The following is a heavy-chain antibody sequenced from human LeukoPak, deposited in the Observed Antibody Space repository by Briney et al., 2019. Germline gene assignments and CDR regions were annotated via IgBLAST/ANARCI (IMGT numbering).Heavy chain of an antibody. V-gene: IGHV3-23*01. D-gene: IGHD3-22*01. J-gene: IGHJ4*02. CDR1: GFTFSSYA. Sequence: GGSLRLSCAASGFTFSSYAMSWVRQAPGKGLEWDSAISGSGGSTYYADSVKGRFTISRDNSKNTLYLQMNSLRAEDTAVYYCAKAQDYYDSSGYYWDYWGQGTLVTVSS. CDR2: ISGSGGST. CDR3: AKAQDYYDSSGYYWDY.